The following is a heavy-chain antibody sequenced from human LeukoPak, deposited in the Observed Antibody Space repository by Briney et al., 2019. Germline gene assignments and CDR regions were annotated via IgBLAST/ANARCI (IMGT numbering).Heavy chain of an antibody. D-gene: IGHD2-21*01. CDR2: MKDGGST. V-gene: IGHV4-34*01. CDR3: ATSLYCGTGCL. Sequence: PPETLSLTCAVYGGSFSGLYWSWLRQPPGKGLEWIGEMKDGGSTNYNPSLKSRVTLSLDTSKNQFSLKLTSVTAADTAVYYCATSLYCGTGCLWGQGTMVTVSS. CDR1: GGSFSGLY. J-gene: IGHJ3*01.